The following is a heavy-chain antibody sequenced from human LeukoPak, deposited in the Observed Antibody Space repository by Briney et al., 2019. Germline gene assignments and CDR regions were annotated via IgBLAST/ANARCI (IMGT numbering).Heavy chain of an antibody. D-gene: IGHD2/OR15-2a*01. V-gene: IGHV3-7*01. Sequence: GGSLRLSCAASGFTFSSYWMSWVRQAPGKGLEWVANIKQDGSEKYYVDSVKGRFTISRDNAKNSLYLQMNSLRAEDTAVYYCTRDATYYLRYGYFDYWGQGTLVTVSS. CDR2: IKQDGSEK. J-gene: IGHJ4*02. CDR1: GFTFSSYW. CDR3: TRDATYYLRYGYFDY.